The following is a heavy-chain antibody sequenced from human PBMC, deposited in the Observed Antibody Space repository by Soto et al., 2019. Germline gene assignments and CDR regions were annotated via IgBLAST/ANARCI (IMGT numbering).Heavy chain of an antibody. CDR3: ARDWVYYSNYVPDTPIDY. Sequence: ASVKVSCKASGYTFTNYGISWVRQAPGQGLEWMGWINTYNGNTNHAQKLQGRVTMTTDTSTSTAYMELRSLRSDDTAVYYCARDWVYYSNYVPDTPIDYWGQGTQVTVSS. J-gene: IGHJ4*02. CDR1: GYTFTNYG. D-gene: IGHD4-4*01. V-gene: IGHV1-18*01. CDR2: INTYNGNT.